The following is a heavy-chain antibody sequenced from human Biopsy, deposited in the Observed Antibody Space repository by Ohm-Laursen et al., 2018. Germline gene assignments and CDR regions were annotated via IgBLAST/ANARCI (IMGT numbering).Heavy chain of an antibody. CDR2: INSMFGTT. V-gene: IGHV1-69*01. Sequence: SSVKVSCKASGGTFSSFGISWVRQAPGQGLEWMGEINSMFGTTNYAQTFQGRVTITADESTGTAYMEVSSLRSEDTAVYYCAKRGVERGRPLAYWGQGTLVTVSS. D-gene: IGHD1-1*01. CDR3: AKRGVERGRPLAY. J-gene: IGHJ4*02. CDR1: GGTFSSFG.